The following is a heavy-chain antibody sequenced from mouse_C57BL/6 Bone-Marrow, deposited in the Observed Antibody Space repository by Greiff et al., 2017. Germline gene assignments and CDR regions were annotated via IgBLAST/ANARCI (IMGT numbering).Heavy chain of an antibody. J-gene: IGHJ1*03. CDR2: IDPSDSET. V-gene: IGHV1-52*01. D-gene: IGHD1-1*01. CDR3: ARWRYYGSSYVGYFDV. CDR1: GYTFTSYW. Sequence: QVQLQQPGAELVRPGSSVKLSCKASGYTFTSYWMHWVKQRPIQGLEWIGNIDPSDSETHYNQKFKDKATLTVDKSSSTAYMQLSSLTSEDSAVYYCARWRYYGSSYVGYFDVWGTGTTVTVSS.